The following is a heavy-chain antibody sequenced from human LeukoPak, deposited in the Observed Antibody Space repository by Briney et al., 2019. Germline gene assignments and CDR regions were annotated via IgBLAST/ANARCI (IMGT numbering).Heavy chain of an antibody. CDR3: ARDLSSTPD. V-gene: IGHV3-48*01. J-gene: IGHJ4*02. D-gene: IGHD2-2*01. CDR1: GFTFSSYS. Sequence: PGGSLRLSCAASGFTFSSYSMNWVRQAPGKGLEWVSYISSSSSTIYYADSVKGRFTISRDNAKNSLYLQMNSLRAEDTAVYYCARDLSSTPDWGQGTLVTVSS. CDR2: ISSSSSTI.